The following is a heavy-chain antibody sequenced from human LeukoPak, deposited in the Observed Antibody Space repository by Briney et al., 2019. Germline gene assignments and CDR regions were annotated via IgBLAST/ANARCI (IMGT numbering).Heavy chain of an antibody. D-gene: IGHD3-22*01. CDR1: GYTFTSYG. Sequence: ASVKVSCKASGYTFTSYGISWVRQAPGQGLEWMGWISAYNGNTNYAQKLQGRVTMTTDTSTSTAYMELRSLRSDDTAVYYCARGGRDYYDSSGYYLYYFDYWGQGTLVTVSS. CDR3: ARGGRDYYDSSGYYLYYFDY. V-gene: IGHV1-18*01. J-gene: IGHJ4*02. CDR2: ISAYNGNT.